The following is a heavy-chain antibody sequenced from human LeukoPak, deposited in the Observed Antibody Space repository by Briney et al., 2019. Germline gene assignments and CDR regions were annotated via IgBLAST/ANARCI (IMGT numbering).Heavy chain of an antibody. CDR1: GGSISSSSYY. Sequence: PSETLTLTCTVSGGSISSSSYYWGWIRQPPGKGLEWIGSIYYSGSTYYNPSLKSRVTISVDTSKNQFSLKLSSVTAADTAVYYCARHSSGYYDAFDIWGQGTMATVSS. V-gene: IGHV4-39*01. CDR2: IYYSGST. J-gene: IGHJ3*02. D-gene: IGHD3-22*01. CDR3: ARHSSGYYDAFDI.